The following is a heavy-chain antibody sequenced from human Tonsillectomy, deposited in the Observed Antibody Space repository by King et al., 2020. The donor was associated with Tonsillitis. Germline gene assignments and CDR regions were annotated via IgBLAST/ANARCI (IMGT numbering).Heavy chain of an antibody. CDR1: GGTFSSYA. V-gene: IGHV1-69*04. D-gene: IGHD5-18*01. Sequence: VQLVQSGAEVKKPGSSVKVSCKASGGTFSSYAISWVRQAPGQGLEWMGRIIPILGIANYAQKFQGRVTITADKSTSTAYMELSSLRSEDTAVYYCATPREYSYGYFDYWGQGTLVTVSS. CDR2: IIPILGIA. J-gene: IGHJ4*02. CDR3: ATPREYSYGYFDY.